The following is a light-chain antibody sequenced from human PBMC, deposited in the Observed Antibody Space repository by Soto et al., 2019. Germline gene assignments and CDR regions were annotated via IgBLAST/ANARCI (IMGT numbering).Light chain of an antibody. J-gene: IGKJ1*01. Sequence: EIVLTQSPGTLSLSPGERATLSCRASQYISSTYLAWYQQKPAQAPRLLIYGASSRATGIPDRFSGSGSGTDFTLTISRLEPEDFAVYYCQQYAGSPRTFGQGTKVEIK. CDR1: QYISSTY. CDR2: GAS. V-gene: IGKV3-20*01. CDR3: QQYAGSPRT.